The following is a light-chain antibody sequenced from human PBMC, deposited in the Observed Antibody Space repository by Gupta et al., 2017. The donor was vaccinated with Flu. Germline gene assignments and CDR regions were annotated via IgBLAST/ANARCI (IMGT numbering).Light chain of an antibody. CDR2: LGS. J-gene: IGKJ1*01. CDR3: LQALQTPRT. Sequence: ASISCRSSQSLLHSNGYNYLDWYLQKPGQSPQLLIYLGSNRASGVPDRFSGSGSGTDFTLKISRVEAEDVGVYYCLQALQTPRTFGQGTRVEIK. CDR1: QSLLHSNGYNY. V-gene: IGKV2-28*01.